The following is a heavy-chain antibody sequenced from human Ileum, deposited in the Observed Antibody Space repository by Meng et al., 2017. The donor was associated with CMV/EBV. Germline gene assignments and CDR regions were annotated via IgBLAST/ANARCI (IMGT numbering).Heavy chain of an antibody. Sequence: QQLQESCPGLVKPSETLSLYCTVSGASISRSTYYWGWIRQPPGKGLEWIGSIYYSGGTYYNPSLKSRVTISVDTSKNQFSLKLNSVTAADTAVYYCASGDSLRAVDFWGQGTLVTVSS. J-gene: IGHJ4*02. CDR2: IYYSGGT. CDR1: GASISRSTYY. D-gene: IGHD2-21*02. V-gene: IGHV4-39*07. CDR3: ASGDSLRAVDF.